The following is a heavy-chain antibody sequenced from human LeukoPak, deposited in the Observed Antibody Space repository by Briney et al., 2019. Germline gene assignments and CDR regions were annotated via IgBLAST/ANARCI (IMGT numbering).Heavy chain of an antibody. D-gene: IGHD6-19*01. V-gene: IGHV3-48*03. Sequence: PGESLRLSCAASGFTFSSYEMNWVRQAPGKGMEWHSYISSSGSTIYYADSVKGRFTISRDNAKNSLYLQMISLRTEDTAVYYCARADGSVAGPPSGHWGQGTLDTVSS. CDR1: GFTFSSYE. CDR2: ISSSGSTI. J-gene: IGHJ4*02. CDR3: ARADGSVAGPPSGH.